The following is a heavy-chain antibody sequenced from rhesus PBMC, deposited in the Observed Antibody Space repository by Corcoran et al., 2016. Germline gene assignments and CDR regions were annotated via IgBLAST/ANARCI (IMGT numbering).Heavy chain of an antibody. CDR2: IFGNRAST. CDR3: ARSAAAGTGRYYYGLDS. CDR1: GGSISGYYY. Sequence: QVQLQQWGEGLVKPSETLSLTCAVYGGSISGYYYWSWIRQPPGKELEWIGYIFGNRASTNYNPSLKSRVTIAKDTSKNQSSLKLSSVTGADTAVYYCARSAAAGTGRYYYGLDSWGQGVVVTVSS. V-gene: IGHV4-73*01. J-gene: IGHJ6*01. D-gene: IGHD6-25*01.